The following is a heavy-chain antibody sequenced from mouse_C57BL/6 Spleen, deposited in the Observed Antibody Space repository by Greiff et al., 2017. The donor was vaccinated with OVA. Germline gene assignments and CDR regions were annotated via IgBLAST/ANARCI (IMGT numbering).Heavy chain of an antibody. V-gene: IGHV1-4*01. Sequence: QVHVKQSGAELARPGASVKMSCKASGYTFTSYTMHWVKQRPGQGLEWIGYINPSSGYTKYNQKFKDKATLTADKSSSTAYMQLSSLTSEDSAVYYCARSDYDGYYVGAMDYWGQGTSVTVSS. CDR2: INPSSGYT. CDR3: ARSDYDGYYVGAMDY. J-gene: IGHJ4*01. D-gene: IGHD2-3*01. CDR1: GYTFTSYT.